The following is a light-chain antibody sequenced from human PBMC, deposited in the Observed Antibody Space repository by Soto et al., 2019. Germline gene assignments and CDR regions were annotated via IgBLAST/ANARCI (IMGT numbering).Light chain of an antibody. CDR3: LQHYTYPQT. Sequence: IPMTQYTSSPSASFGDRVTITCRASQGIGTDLGWYRQKPGRAPERLIYSTSSLQSGVPSRFSGSGSGTEFSLTITSLQPEDFATYYCLQHYTYPQTFGQGTKVDIK. V-gene: IGKV1-17*01. CDR1: QGIGTD. J-gene: IGKJ1*01. CDR2: STS.